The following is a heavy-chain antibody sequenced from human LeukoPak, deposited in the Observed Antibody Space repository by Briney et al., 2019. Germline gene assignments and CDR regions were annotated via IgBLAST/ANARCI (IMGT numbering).Heavy chain of an antibody. CDR2: IYHSGST. V-gene: IGHV4-4*02. Sequence: SGTLSLTCAVSGGSISSSNWWSWVRQPPGKGLEWIGEIYHSGSTNYNPSLKSRVTISVDKSKNQFSLKLSSVTAADTAVYYCARGSRYRTRYYYGMDVWGQGTAVTVSS. J-gene: IGHJ6*02. CDR3: ARGSRYRTRYYYGMDV. D-gene: IGHD1-1*01. CDR1: GGSISSSNW.